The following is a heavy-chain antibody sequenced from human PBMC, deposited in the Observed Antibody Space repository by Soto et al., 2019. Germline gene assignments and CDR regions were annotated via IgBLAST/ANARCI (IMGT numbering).Heavy chain of an antibody. J-gene: IGHJ4*02. CDR1: GGSISSGGYY. CDR2: IYYSGST. V-gene: IGHV4-31*03. CDR3: ARDSGFVAAAGIDY. Sequence: QVQLQESGPGLVKPSQTLSLTCTVSGGSISSGGYYWSWIRQHPGKGLEWIGYIYYSGSTYYNPALKSRVTXXVXTXMNQFSLKLSSVTAADTAVYYCARDSGFVAAAGIDYWGQGTLVTVSS. D-gene: IGHD6-13*01.